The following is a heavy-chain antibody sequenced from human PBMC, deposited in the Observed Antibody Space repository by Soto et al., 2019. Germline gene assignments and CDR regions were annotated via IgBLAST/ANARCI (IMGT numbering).Heavy chain of an antibody. CDR1: GGSISSSNW. Sequence: QVQLQESGPGLVKPSGTLSLTCAVSGGSISSSNWWSWVRQPPGKGLEWIGEISHSGSTNYNPSHKSRVTISVDKSKNQFSLKLTAVTAADTAVYYCARWRRLGYCSGGSCYSDWFDPWGQGTLVTVSS. J-gene: IGHJ5*02. V-gene: IGHV4-4*02. CDR2: ISHSGST. CDR3: ARWRRLGYCSGGSCYSDWFDP. D-gene: IGHD2-15*01.